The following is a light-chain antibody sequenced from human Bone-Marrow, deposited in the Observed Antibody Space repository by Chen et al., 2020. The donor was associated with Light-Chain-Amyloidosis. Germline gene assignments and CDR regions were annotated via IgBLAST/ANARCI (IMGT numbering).Light chain of an antibody. CDR3: QSYDTSLSGSV. CDR1: SSKIGAGYD. CDR2: GNS. V-gene: IGLV1-40*01. Sequence: QSVLTQPPSVSGAPGQRVTLSCTGSSSKIGAGYDVHWYRQLPGTAPKLLISGNSNRPSGVPDRFSGSRSGTSASLAISGLQAEDEADYYCQSYDTSLSGSVFGGGTKLTVL. J-gene: IGLJ2*01.